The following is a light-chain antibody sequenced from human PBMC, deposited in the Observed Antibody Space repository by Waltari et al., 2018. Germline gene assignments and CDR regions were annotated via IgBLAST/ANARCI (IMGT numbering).Light chain of an antibody. CDR1: QNINNW. V-gene: IGKV1-5*03. Sequence: DIQMTQSPSTLAASVGDRIPIPRRASQNINNWLAWDQQKPGKAPKLLIQKASTLESGVPSRFSGSGSGTEFTLTVSSLQPDDSATYFCQQYNSESYTFGQGTKLEIK. J-gene: IGKJ2*01. CDR2: KAS. CDR3: QQYNSESYT.